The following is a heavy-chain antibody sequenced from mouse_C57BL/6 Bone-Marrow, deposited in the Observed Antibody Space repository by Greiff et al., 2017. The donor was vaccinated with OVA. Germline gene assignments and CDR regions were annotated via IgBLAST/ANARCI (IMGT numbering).Heavy chain of an antibody. CDR2: IDPSDSYT. CDR1: GYTFTSYW. CDR3: ARDYYGSSPHYYAMDY. Sequence: QVQLKQPGAELVMPGASVKLSCKASGYTFTSYWMHWVKQRPGQGLEWIGEIDPSDSYTNYNQKFKGKSTLTVDKSSSTAYMQLSSLTSEDSAVYYCARDYYGSSPHYYAMDYWGQGTSVTVSS. V-gene: IGHV1-69*01. D-gene: IGHD1-1*01. J-gene: IGHJ4*01.